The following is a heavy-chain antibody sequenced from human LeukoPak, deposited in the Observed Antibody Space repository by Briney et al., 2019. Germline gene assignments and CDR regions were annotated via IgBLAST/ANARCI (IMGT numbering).Heavy chain of an antibody. J-gene: IGHJ4*02. CDR2: INHSGGT. V-gene: IGHV4-34*01. Sequence: SETLSLTCAVYGGSFSGYYWSWIRQPPGKGLEWIGEINHSGGTNYNPSLKSRVTISVDKSKNQFSPKLSSVTAADTAVYYCARAVIAAAGASFDYWGQGTLVTVSS. CDR1: GGSFSGYY. D-gene: IGHD6-13*01. CDR3: ARAVIAAAGASFDY.